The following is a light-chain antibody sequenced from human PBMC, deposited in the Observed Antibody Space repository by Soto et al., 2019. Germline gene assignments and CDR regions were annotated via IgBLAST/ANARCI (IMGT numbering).Light chain of an antibody. CDR3: CSFAGSNSWV. Sequence: QSALTQPASVSGSPGQSITISCTGTSSDVGTYDLVSWYQHHPGAAPKLIIYEATRPPSGISNRFSGSKSGNTASLTISGLQAEDEADYYCCSFAGSNSWVFGGGTQLTVL. CDR2: EAT. V-gene: IGLV2-23*01. CDR1: SSDVGTYDL. J-gene: IGLJ3*02.